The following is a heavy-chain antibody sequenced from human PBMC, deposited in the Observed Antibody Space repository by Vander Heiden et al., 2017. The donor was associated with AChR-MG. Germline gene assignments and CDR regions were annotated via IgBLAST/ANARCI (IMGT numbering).Heavy chain of an antibody. D-gene: IGHD3-3*01. J-gene: IGHJ4*02. CDR3: ARGFGHYDFWSGYYHKGKYFDY. CDR2: INHSGST. CDR1: GGSFSGSY. Sequence: QVQLQQWGAGLLKPSETLSLTCAVYGGSFSGSYWSWIRQPPGKGLEWLGEINHSGSTNYNPSLKSRVTISVDTSKNQFSLKLSSVTAADTAVYYCARGFGHYDFWSGYYHKGKYFDYWGQGTLVTVSS. V-gene: IGHV4-34*01.